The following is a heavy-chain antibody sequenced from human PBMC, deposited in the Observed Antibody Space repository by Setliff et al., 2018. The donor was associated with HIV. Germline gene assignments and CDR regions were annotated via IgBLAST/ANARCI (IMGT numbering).Heavy chain of an antibody. D-gene: IGHD1-26*01. CDR3: VRDQLRVPERWDFDF. CDR2: ISATGTTV. CDR1: GFVFTDHS. J-gene: IGHJ4*02. Sequence: GGSLRLSCAASGFVFTDHSFHWVRQAPGEGLEWLSYISATGTTVSYADSVRGRFIISRDSVRNELYLQMNRLRVEDTALYYCVRDQLRVPERWDFDFWGQGTLVTVSS. V-gene: IGHV3-48*01.